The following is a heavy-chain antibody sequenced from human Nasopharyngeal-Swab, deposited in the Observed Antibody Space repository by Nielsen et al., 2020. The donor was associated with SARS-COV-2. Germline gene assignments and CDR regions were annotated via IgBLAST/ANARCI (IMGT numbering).Heavy chain of an antibody. CDR2: ISSSSSTI. V-gene: IGHV3-48*04. CDR1: GFTFSSYS. Sequence: GGSLRLSCAASGFTFSSYSMNWVRQAPGKGLEWVSYISSSSSTIYYADSVKGRFTISRDNAKNSLYLQMNSLRAEDTAVYYCAGGYCSGGSCYLTPPYYYYGMDVWGQGTTVTVSS. CDR3: AGGYCSGGSCYLTPPYYYYGMDV. J-gene: IGHJ6*02. D-gene: IGHD2-15*01.